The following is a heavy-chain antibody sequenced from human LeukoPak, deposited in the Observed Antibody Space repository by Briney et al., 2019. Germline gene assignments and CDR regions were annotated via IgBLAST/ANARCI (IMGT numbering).Heavy chain of an antibody. J-gene: IGHJ4*02. CDR1: GGSFSGYY. CDR2: INHSGST. D-gene: IGHD5-18*01. V-gene: IGHV4-34*01. Sequence: PSETLSLTCAVYGGSFSGYYWSWIRQPPGKGLEWIGEINHSGSTNYNPSLKSRVTISVDTSKNQFSLKLSSVTAADTAVYYCASRSGYSYGHKGLYYFDYWGQGTLVTVSS. CDR3: ASRSGYSYGHKGLYYFDY.